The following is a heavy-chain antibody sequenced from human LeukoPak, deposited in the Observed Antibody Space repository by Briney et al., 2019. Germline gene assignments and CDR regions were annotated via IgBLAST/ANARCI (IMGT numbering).Heavy chain of an antibody. D-gene: IGHD1-14*01. Sequence: GGSLRLSCAAPGFTVITNDMTWVRQAQGKGLDWVSVLYSDGNTKYADSVQGRFTISRDNSKNTLYLEMNSLSPDDTAVYYCARGVEPLAANTLAYWGQGTLVTVSS. V-gene: IGHV3-53*01. CDR1: GFTVITND. CDR2: LYSDGNT. CDR3: ARGVEPLAANTLAY. J-gene: IGHJ4*02.